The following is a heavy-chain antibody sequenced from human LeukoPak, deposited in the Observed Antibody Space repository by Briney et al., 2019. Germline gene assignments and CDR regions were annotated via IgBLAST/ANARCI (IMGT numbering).Heavy chain of an antibody. CDR3: AKDYGIAVAGTSLAYFQH. J-gene: IGHJ1*01. CDR2: IKPDGSDQ. Sequence: QTGGSLRLSCAASGFTFSSYWMNWVRQAPGKGLEWVANIKPDGSDQYYVDSVKGRFTISRDNAKNSLYLQMNSLRAEDTAVYYCAKDYGIAVAGTSLAYFQHWGQGTLVTVSS. D-gene: IGHD6-19*01. V-gene: IGHV3-7*01. CDR1: GFTFSSYW.